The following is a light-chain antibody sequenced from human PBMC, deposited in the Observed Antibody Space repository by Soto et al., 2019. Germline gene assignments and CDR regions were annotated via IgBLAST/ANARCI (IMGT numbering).Light chain of an antibody. CDR1: QSVSSK. CDR2: GAS. V-gene: IGKV3-11*01. J-gene: IGKJ1*01. Sequence: EIVRTPSPATLSVSPGDGATLSGRASQSVSSKLAWYQQTPGQAPRLLIYGASSRATGIPARFSGSGSGTDFTLTISSLEPEDFAVYYCQQRGDWPRTFGQGTKVDIK. CDR3: QQRGDWPRT.